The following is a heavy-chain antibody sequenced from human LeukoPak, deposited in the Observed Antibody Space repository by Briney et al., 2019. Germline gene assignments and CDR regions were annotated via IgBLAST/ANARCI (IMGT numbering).Heavy chain of an antibody. CDR3: ARDSYDSSGYCYFDY. V-gene: IGHV4-4*07. J-gene: IGHJ4*02. Sequence: SETLSLTCTVSSGSISTYYWSWIRQPAGKGLEWIGRIYTSGNTNYNPSLKSRVTMSVDTSRNQFSLKLSSVTAADTAVYYCARDSYDSSGYCYFDYWGQGTLVTVSS. D-gene: IGHD3-22*01. CDR2: IYTSGNT. CDR1: SGSISTYY.